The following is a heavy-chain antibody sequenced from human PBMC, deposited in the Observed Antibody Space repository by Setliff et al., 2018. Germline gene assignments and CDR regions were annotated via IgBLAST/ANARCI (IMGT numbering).Heavy chain of an antibody. CDR3: ATGNLQVGDGLAV. J-gene: IGHJ6*02. V-gene: IGHV3-53*04. Sequence: GGSLRLSCVASGFSVGSTYMTWVRQAPGKGLEWVSVMYSGGGTDYLDSLRGRFTISRSNSRNTVFLQMNSLSLDDAAVYYCATGNLQVGDGLAVWGQGTTVTVSS. CDR1: GFSVGSTY. D-gene: IGHD1-26*01. CDR2: MYSGGGT.